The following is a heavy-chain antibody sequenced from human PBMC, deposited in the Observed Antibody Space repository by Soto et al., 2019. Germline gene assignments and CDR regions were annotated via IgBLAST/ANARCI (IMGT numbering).Heavy chain of an antibody. Sequence: RRLSCAASGFTFSSYAMHWVRQAPGKGLEWVAVISYDGSNKYYADSVKGRFTISRDNSKNTLYLQMNSLRAEDTAVYYCARDTRSSTGTIKVYYYYYGMDVWGQGTTVTVSS. J-gene: IGHJ6*02. CDR2: ISYDGSNK. CDR1: GFTFSSYA. V-gene: IGHV3-30-3*01. CDR3: ARDTRSSTGTIKVYYYYYGMDV. D-gene: IGHD1-1*01.